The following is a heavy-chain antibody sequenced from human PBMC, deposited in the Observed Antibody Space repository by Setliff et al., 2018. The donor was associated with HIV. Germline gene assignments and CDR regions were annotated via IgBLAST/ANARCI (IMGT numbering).Heavy chain of an antibody. V-gene: IGHV1-18*01. CDR3: AGVFCSGWFFDW. CDR2: ISSYIGYT. CDR1: GYNFSNNG. D-gene: IGHD6-19*01. Sequence: ASVKVSCKASGYNFSNNGISWVRQAPGQGLEWMGWISSYIGYTKYAQKVQARVTMTKDTSTSTAYMELRSLRSDDTAVYYCAGVFCSGWFFDWWGQVCLVTVSP. J-gene: IGHJ4*02.